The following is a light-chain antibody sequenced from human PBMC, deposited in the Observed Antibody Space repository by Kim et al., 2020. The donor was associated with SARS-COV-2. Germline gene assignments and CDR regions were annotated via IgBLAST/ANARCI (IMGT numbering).Light chain of an antibody. Sequence: ELTQPPSVSVSPGQTASITCSGDKLGDKYACWYQQKPGQSPVLVIYQDSKRPSGIPERFSGSNSGNTATLTISGTQAMDEADYYCQAWDSSTGVFGGGTKLTVL. J-gene: IGLJ2*01. CDR2: QDS. CDR3: QAWDSSTGV. CDR1: KLGDKY. V-gene: IGLV3-1*01.